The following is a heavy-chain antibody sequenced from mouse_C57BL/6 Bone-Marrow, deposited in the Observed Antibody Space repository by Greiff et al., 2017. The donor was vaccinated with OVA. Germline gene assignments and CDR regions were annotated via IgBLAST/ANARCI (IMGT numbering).Heavy chain of an antibody. J-gene: IGHJ3*01. Sequence: EVQGVESGGGLVQPKGSLKLSCAASGFSFNTYAMNWVRQAPGKGLEWVARIRSKSNNYATYYADSVKDRFTISRDDSESMLYLQMNNLKTEDTAMYYCVRQRLRGVAYWGQGTLVTVSA. D-gene: IGHD3-2*02. CDR3: VRQRLRGVAY. V-gene: IGHV10-1*01. CDR2: IRSKSNNYAT. CDR1: GFSFNTYA.